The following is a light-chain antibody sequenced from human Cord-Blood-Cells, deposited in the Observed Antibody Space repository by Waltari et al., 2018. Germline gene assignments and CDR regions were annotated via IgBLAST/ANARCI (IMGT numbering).Light chain of an antibody. CDR2: EVS. CDR3: SSYTSSSTYV. Sequence: QSALTQPASVSGSPGQSITISCTGTSSDVGGYTYVSWYQQHPGKAPKLMIYEVSNRPSGVSKRFSGSKSGNTASLTISGLQAEDEADYYCSSYTSSSTYVFGTGTKVTVL. J-gene: IGLJ1*01. V-gene: IGLV2-14*01. CDR1: SSDVGGYTY.